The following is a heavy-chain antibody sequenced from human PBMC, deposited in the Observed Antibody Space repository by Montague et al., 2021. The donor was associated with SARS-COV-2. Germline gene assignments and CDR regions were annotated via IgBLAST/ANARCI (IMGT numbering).Heavy chain of an antibody. D-gene: IGHD6-6*01. J-gene: IGHJ6*02. V-gene: IGHV4-59*01. Sequence: SETLSLTCTVSGGSISSYYWSWIRQPPGKGLEWIGYIYYSGSTNYNPSLKSRVTISVDTSKNQFSLKLSSVTAADTAAYYCARDGHIAARPADSYGMDAWGPGATVPGSS. CDR1: GGSISSYY. CDR2: IYYSGST. CDR3: ARDGHIAARPADSYGMDA.